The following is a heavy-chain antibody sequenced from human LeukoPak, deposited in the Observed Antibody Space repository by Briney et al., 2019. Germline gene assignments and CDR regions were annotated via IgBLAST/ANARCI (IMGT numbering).Heavy chain of an antibody. J-gene: IGHJ3*02. D-gene: IGHD4-23*01. V-gene: IGHV1-69*01. Sequence: GGSLKVSCKASGGTFSSYAISWVRQAPGQGLEWMGGIIPIFGTANYAQKFQGRVTITADESTSTAYMELSSLRSEDTAVYYCARVIGGGKNAFDIWGQGTMVTVSS. CDR1: GGTFSSYA. CDR2: IIPIFGTA. CDR3: ARVIGGGKNAFDI.